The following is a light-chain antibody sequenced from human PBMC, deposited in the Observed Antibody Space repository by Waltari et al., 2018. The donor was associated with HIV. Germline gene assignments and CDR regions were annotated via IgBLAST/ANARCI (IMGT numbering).Light chain of an antibody. CDR3: QSYDSSLSAYV. J-gene: IGLJ1*01. V-gene: IGLV1-40*01. Sequence: QSVLTQSPSVSGAPGQRVTISCTGTSPTIGAGYDVHWFQPLPGTAPKPLVYSDHNRPSGVPDRFSASKSGTSASLAISGLQVDDEATYYCQSYDSSLSAYVFGPGTKVTVL. CDR2: SDH. CDR1: SPTIGAGYD.